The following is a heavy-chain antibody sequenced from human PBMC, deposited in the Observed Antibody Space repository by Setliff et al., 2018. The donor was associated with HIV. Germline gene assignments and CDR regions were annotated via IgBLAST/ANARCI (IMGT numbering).Heavy chain of an antibody. V-gene: IGHV4-31*03. CDR3: AREGDGTDY. Sequence: SETLSLTCTVSGASISSGGFYWSWIRQHPGKGLEWIGYIYYSGSTYYNPSLKSRVTISVDTSKNQFSLTLTSVTATDTAVYYCAREGDGTDYWGQGILVTVSS. J-gene: IGHJ4*02. CDR2: IYYSGST. D-gene: IGHD2-21*02. CDR1: GASISSGGFY.